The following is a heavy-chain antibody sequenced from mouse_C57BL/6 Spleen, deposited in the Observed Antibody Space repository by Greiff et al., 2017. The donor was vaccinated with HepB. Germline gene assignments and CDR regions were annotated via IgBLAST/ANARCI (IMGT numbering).Heavy chain of an antibody. CDR1: GYTFTSYW. CDR2: INPSNGGT. J-gene: IGHJ3*01. CDR3: ARERVLRPWFAY. Sequence: QVQLQQSGTELVKPGASVKLSCKASGYTFTSYWMHWVKQRPGQGLEWIGNINPSNGGTNYNEKFKSKATLTVDKSSSTAYMQLSSLTSEDSAVYYCARERVLRPWFAYWGQGTLVTVSA. D-gene: IGHD1-1*01. V-gene: IGHV1-53*01.